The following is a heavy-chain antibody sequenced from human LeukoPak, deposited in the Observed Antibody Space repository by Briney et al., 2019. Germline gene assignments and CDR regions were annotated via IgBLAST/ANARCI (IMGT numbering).Heavy chain of an antibody. CDR2: INPNSGGT. CDR1: GYTFTGHY. J-gene: IGHJ4*02. Sequence: GASVKVSCKASGYTFTGHYIHWVRQAPGQGLEWMGWINPNSGGTNYAQKFQDRVTMTRDRSINTAYMDLRSLTYDDTAVYYCARDKPAEAALDFWGQGTLVTVSS. V-gene: IGHV1-2*02. CDR3: ARDKPAEAALDF.